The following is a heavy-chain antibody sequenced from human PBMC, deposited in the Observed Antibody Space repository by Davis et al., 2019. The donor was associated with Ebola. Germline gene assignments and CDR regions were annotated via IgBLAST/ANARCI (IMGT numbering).Heavy chain of an antibody. D-gene: IGHD5-18*01. CDR2: IYHSGST. J-gene: IGHJ6*02. Sequence: MPSETLSLTCTVSGGSISSSSYYWGWIRQPPGKGLEWIRNIYHSGSTYYNSSLKSRVTISVDTSNNHFSLKLSSVTAADTAVYYCSGGHTYGSMVYGLGVWGQGTTVSVPS. CDR3: SGGHTYGSMVYGLGV. CDR1: GGSISSSSYY. V-gene: IGHV4-39*02.